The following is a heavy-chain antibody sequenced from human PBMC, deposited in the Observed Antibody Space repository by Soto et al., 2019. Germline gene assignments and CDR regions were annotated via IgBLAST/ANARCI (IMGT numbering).Heavy chain of an antibody. D-gene: IGHD2-2*02. CDR3: ARVYCSSTSCYTAGDY. CDR1: GYTFTSYG. V-gene: IGHV1-18*01. Sequence: ASVKFSGKSSGYTFTSYGISWVRQAPGQGLEWMGWISAYNGNTNYAQKLQGRVTMTTDTSTSTAYMELRSLRSDDTAVYYCARVYCSSTSCYTAGDYWCQGTRGTVYS. J-gene: IGHJ4*02. CDR2: ISAYNGNT.